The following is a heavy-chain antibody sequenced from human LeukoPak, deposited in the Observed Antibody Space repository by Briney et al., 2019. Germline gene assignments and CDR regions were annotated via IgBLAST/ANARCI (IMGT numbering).Heavy chain of an antibody. J-gene: IGHJ5*02. CDR3: ATNKTMMTAAGMFDP. V-gene: IGHV4-39*01. D-gene: IGHD3-22*01. Sequence: SETLSLTCTVSGASIRTSTYYWGWLRQPPRKGLEWIGSVYSSGSPYYNPSFKSRLTISVDASKNQISLRLRSVTASDTAVYYCATNKTMMTAAGMFDPWGPGTLVTVSS. CDR1: GASIRTSTYY. CDR2: VYSSGSP.